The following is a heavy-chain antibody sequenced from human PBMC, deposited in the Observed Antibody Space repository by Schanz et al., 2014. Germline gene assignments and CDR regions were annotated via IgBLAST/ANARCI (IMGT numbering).Heavy chain of an antibody. Sequence: EVQLLESGGGLVQPGGSLRLSCAASGFTFSAYAMTWVRQIPGKGLEWVSSFNDGGVNKYYADSVKGRFTISSDNSKSTLYLQMSSLRAEDTAVYYCAKDGPGGSGSYSADGGMDVWGQGTTVTVSS. D-gene: IGHD3-10*01. CDR2: FNDGGVNK. J-gene: IGHJ6*02. CDR1: GFTFSAYA. CDR3: AKDGPGGSGSYSADGGMDV. V-gene: IGHV3-23*01.